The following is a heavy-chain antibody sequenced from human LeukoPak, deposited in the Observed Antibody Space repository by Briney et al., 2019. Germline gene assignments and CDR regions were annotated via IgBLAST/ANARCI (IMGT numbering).Heavy chain of an antibody. CDR2: IYTSGST. D-gene: IGHD1-26*01. CDR1: GGSLSSGSYY. Sequence: SGTLSLTCTVSGGSLSSGSYYWSWIRQPAGKGLEWIGRIYTSGSTNYNTSLKSRVTISVDTSKNQFSLKLSSVTAADTAVYYCARGRRELLRKGAAFDIWGQGTMVTVSS. J-gene: IGHJ3*02. V-gene: IGHV4-61*02. CDR3: ARGRRELLRKGAAFDI.